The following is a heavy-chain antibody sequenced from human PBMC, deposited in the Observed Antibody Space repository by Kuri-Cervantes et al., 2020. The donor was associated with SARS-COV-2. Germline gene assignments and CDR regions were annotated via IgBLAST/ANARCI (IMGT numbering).Heavy chain of an antibody. CDR3: ARDGDY. CDR1: GFIFSNYA. CDR2: ISYDGNNL. V-gene: IGHV3-30*03. Sequence: GGSLRLSCVASGFIFSNYAMHWVRQAPGKGLEWVAIISYDGNNLYADAVKGRFTISRDNSKNTLHLQMNSLRPEDTAVYYCARDGDYWGQGTRVTVSS. J-gene: IGHJ4*02.